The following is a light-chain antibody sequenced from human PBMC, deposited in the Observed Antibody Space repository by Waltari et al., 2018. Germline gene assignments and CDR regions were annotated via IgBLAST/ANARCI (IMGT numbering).Light chain of an antibody. CDR3: SSYTSSNTYL. V-gene: IGLV2-18*02. CDR2: EVT. Sequence: QSALTQPPSVSGSPGQSVTIPSTGTSSAVGFYNRASWYQPSPGTAPKLMIYEVTNRPSGVPDRFSGSKSGDTASLTISGLQAEDEADYYCSSYTSSNTYLFGTGTKVTVL. J-gene: IGLJ1*01. CDR1: SSAVGFYNR.